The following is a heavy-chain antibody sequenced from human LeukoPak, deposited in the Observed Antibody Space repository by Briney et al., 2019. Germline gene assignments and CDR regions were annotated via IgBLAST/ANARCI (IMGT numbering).Heavy chain of an antibody. D-gene: IGHD6-13*01. Sequence: ASVKVSCKASGYTFTSYGISWVRQAPGQGLEWMGWISAYNGNTNYAQKLQGRVTMTRDTSTSTVYMELSSLRSEDTAVYYCARGAIRRQQLANQFDYWGQGTLVTVSS. CDR3: ARGAIRRQQLANQFDY. CDR2: ISAYNGNT. V-gene: IGHV1-18*01. CDR1: GYTFTSYG. J-gene: IGHJ4*02.